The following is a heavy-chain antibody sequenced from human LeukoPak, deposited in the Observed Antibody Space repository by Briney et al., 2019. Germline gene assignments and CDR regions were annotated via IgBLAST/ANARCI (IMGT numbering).Heavy chain of an antibody. J-gene: IGHJ4*02. CDR3: ARVSVVGSFLDY. V-gene: IGHV4-31*03. CDR2: IYYSGST. D-gene: IGHD1-26*01. CDR1: GGSISSGGYY. Sequence: PSETLSLTCTVSGGSISSGGYYWSWIRQHPGKGLEWIGYIYYSGSTYYNPSLKSRVTISVDTSKNQFSLKLSSVTAADTAVYYCARVSVVGSFLDYWGQGTLVTVSS.